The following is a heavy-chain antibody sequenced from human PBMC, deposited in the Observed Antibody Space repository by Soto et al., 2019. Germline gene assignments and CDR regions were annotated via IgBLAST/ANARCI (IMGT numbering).Heavy chain of an antibody. Sequence: AGGSLRLSCAASGFNFAGYAMSWVRQAPGKGLEWVSAISGSGKSTYYADSVKGRFTISRDNSKNTLYVQLSSLRAEDTAVYYCAKFGMATTKRSPPYYIDYWGQGALVTVSS. J-gene: IGHJ4*02. CDR2: ISGSGKST. CDR1: GFNFAGYA. V-gene: IGHV3-23*01. D-gene: IGHD1-1*01. CDR3: AKFGMATTKRSPPYYIDY.